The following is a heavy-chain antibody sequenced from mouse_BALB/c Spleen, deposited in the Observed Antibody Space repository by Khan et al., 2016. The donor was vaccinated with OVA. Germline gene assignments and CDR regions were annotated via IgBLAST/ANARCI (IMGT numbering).Heavy chain of an antibody. D-gene: IGHD2-2*01. CDR1: GLSLTNYG. CDR3: AIIYYGYDWFTY. CDR2: IWGDGST. Sequence: QVQLKESGPGLVAPSQSLSITCTVSGLSLTNYGISWIRQPPGKGLEWLGVIWGDGSTNYHSALISRLSIHKDNSKSQVFLKLNSLQTDDTATYYWAIIYYGYDWFTYWGQGTLVTVSA. V-gene: IGHV2-3*01. J-gene: IGHJ3*01.